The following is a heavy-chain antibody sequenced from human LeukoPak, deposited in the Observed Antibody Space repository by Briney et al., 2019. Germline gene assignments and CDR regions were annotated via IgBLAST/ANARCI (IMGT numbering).Heavy chain of an antibody. CDR2: IKRDGSEK. J-gene: IGHJ4*02. CDR3: ARFLTAIAVAGLFDY. D-gene: IGHD6-19*01. V-gene: IGHV3-7*01. Sequence: GGSLRLSCAASGFTFSSYWKSWVRQAPGKGLEWVANIKRDGSEKYYVDSVKGRFTISRDNAKNSLYLQMNSLTAEDTAVYYCARFLTAIAVAGLFDYWGQGTLVTVSS. CDR1: GFTFSSYW.